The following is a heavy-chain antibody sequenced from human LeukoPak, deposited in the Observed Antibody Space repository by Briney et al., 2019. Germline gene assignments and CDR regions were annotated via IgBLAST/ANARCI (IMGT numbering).Heavy chain of an antibody. D-gene: IGHD6-19*01. J-gene: IGHJ4*02. CDR1: GFTFSRYG. Sequence: SGGSLRLSCAASGFTFSRYGMHWVRQAPGKGLEWVAFIRYDGSDKSYADPVKGRFTISRDNSKNTLYLQMNSLRAEDTAVYYCAKIGAVAGHFDYWGQGTLVTVSS. CDR3: AKIGAVAGHFDY. V-gene: IGHV3-30*02. CDR2: IRYDGSDK.